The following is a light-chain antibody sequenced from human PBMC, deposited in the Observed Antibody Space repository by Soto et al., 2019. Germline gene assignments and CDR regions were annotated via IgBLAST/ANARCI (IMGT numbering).Light chain of an antibody. Sequence: DIQLTQSPSTLSASVGDRVTITCRASQGISSWLAWYQQKPGKAPKLLIYKASDLESGVPSRFSGSGYGTEFTLTIISLQPDDFATYYGQQYDSYPLSCGPGTKVDIK. J-gene: IGKJ3*01. CDR2: KAS. CDR1: QGISSW. CDR3: QQYDSYPLS. V-gene: IGKV1-5*03.